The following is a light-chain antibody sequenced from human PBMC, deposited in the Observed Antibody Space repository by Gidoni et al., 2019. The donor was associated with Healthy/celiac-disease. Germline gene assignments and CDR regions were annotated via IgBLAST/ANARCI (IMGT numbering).Light chain of an antibody. CDR3: QQRSNWL. Sequence: DIVFTQSPATLSLSPGERATLSCRASQSVSSYLAWYQQKPGQAPRLLIYDASNRATGIPARFSGSGSGTDFTLTISSLEPEDFAVYYCQQRSNWLFGGGTKVEIK. CDR2: DAS. CDR1: QSVSSY. V-gene: IGKV3-11*01. J-gene: IGKJ4*01.